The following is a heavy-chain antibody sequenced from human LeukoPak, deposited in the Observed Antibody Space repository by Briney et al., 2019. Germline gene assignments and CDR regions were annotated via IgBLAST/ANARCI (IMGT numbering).Heavy chain of an antibody. J-gene: IGHJ4*02. Sequence: GGSLRLSCAASGFTFSSYAMSWGRQAPGKGLEWGSAITGSGGSTYYTDSVKGRVTISIDNSKNQLYLHMNSLSAEDTAVYYCAKDPPVVAAAIGEDYFDYWGQGTLVTVSS. CDR2: ITGSGGST. D-gene: IGHD2-2*01. CDR3: AKDPPVVAAAIGEDYFDY. V-gene: IGHV3-23*01. CDR1: GFTFSSYA.